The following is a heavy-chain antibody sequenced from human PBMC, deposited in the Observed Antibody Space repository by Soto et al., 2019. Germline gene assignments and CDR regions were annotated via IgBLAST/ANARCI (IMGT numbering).Heavy chain of an antibody. V-gene: IGHV2-26*01. D-gene: IGHD2-15*01. CDR3: ARTSLLLCTGGSCYRHFDY. CDR2: IFSTDEE. J-gene: IGHJ4*02. CDR1: GFSLSDNGVG. Sequence: QVTLKESGPVLVKPTETLTLTCSVSGFSLSDNGVGVSWLRQPPGRAPEGLAHIFSTDEEAYSTSLRSRLTISKYTSKSQVVLTMANMDPVDTATYYCARTSLLLCTGGSCYRHFDYWGQGILVNVSS.